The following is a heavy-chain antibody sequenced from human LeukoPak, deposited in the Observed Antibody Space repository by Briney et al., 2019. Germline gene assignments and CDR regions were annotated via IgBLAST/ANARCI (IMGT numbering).Heavy chain of an antibody. Sequence: SVKVSCKASGGTFSSYAISWVRQAPGQGLEWMGGIIPIFGTANYAQKFQGRVTITADESTSTAYMELSSLRSEDTAVYYCAKGGYGSGSYSYYYYYMDVWGKGTTVTISS. D-gene: IGHD3-10*01. J-gene: IGHJ6*03. V-gene: IGHV1-69*13. CDR3: AKGGYGSGSYSYYYYYMDV. CDR1: GGTFSSYA. CDR2: IIPIFGTA.